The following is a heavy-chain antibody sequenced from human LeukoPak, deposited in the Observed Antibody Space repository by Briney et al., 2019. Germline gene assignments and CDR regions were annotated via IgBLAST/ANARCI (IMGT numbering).Heavy chain of an antibody. Sequence: GGSLRLSCAASGFTFSTYAMHWVRQAPGKGLEWVAVISYDGSNKYYAGSVKGRFTISRDNSKNTLYLQMNSPRAEDTAVYYCANLYYYDSSARGGDYWGQGTLVTVSS. CDR2: ISYDGSNK. V-gene: IGHV3-30*04. CDR3: ANLYYYDSSARGGDY. D-gene: IGHD3-22*01. CDR1: GFTFSTYA. J-gene: IGHJ4*02.